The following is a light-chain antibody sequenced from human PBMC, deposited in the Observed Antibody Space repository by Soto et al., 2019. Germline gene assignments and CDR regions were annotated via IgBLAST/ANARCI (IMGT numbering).Light chain of an antibody. V-gene: IGLV2-14*01. CDR1: SSDIGGYNY. J-gene: IGLJ1*01. Sequence: QSVLTQPASVSGSPGQSITISCAGTSSDIGGYNYVSWYQQHPGKAPKVMIYEVSNRPSGVSNRFSGSKSGNTASLTISGLQAEDEADYYCSSYTSSSTLYVFGSGTRSPS. CDR3: SSYTSSSTLYV. CDR2: EVS.